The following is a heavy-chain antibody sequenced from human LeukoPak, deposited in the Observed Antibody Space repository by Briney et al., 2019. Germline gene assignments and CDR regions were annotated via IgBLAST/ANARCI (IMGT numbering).Heavy chain of an antibody. CDR2: ISSSSRTI. V-gene: IGHV3-48*02. J-gene: IGHJ4*02. CDR3: ASKYGSSTSCRDY. CDR1: GLIFSDYD. Sequence: GGPLRLSCAASGLIFSDYDMNWVRQAPGKGLEWVSYISSSSRTIYYADSVKGRFTISRDNAKNSLYLQMNSLRDEDTAMYYCASKYGSSTSCRDYWGQGTLVSVSS. D-gene: IGHD2-2*01.